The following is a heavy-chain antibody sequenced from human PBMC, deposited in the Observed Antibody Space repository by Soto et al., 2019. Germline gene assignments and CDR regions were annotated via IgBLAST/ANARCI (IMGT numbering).Heavy chain of an antibody. D-gene: IGHD5-18*01. CDR2: ISHSGST. J-gene: IGHJ4*02. CDR1: GGSISSSAYY. CDR3: AREYTYGSNFFDC. Sequence: SETLSLTCTVSGGSISSSAYYWSWIRQHPGKGLEWIGYISHSGSTYYNPSLKSRVIISVDTSKNQFSLSLTSVTAADTAVYYCAREYTYGSNFFDCWGQGALVTVSS. V-gene: IGHV4-31*03.